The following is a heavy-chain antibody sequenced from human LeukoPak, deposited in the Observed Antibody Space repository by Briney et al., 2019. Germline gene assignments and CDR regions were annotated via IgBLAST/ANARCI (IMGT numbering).Heavy chain of an antibody. CDR1: GFTFNNYA. Sequence: GGSLRLSCAASGFTFNNYAMNWVRQAPGKGLEWVSTISGSAGDTYYADSVKGRFTISRDSAKNSLYLQMNSLRAEDTAVYYCARDLITFGGVIVQPDWFDPWGQGTLVTVSS. J-gene: IGHJ5*02. D-gene: IGHD3-16*02. CDR2: ISGSAGDT. CDR3: ARDLITFGGVIVQPDWFDP. V-gene: IGHV3-21*01.